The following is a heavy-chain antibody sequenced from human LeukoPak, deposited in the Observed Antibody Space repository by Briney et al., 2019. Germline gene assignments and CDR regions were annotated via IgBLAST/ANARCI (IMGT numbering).Heavy chain of an antibody. Sequence: ASVKVSCKASGYTFTGYYMHWVRQAPGQGLEWMGWINPNSGGTNYAQKFQGRVTMTRDTSISTAYMELSRLKSDDTAVYYCARPYSVNFPYYYYMDVWGKGTTVTVSS. CDR3: ARPYSVNFPYYYYMDV. CDR1: GYTFTGYY. D-gene: IGHD4-23*01. CDR2: INPNSGGT. V-gene: IGHV1-2*02. J-gene: IGHJ6*03.